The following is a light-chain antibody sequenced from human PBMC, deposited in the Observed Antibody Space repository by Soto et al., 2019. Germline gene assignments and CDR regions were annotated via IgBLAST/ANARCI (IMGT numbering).Light chain of an antibody. Sequence: DMVWTQSPGTLSLSPGERATLSCRSSQSVSSSYLAWDQQKPGQAPRILIYGASSRATDFPDRFSGSGSGTDFTLTISRLEPEGFAVYYCQQYGSLPWTFAQGTKVEIK. CDR1: QSVSSSY. CDR2: GAS. CDR3: QQYGSLPWT. J-gene: IGKJ1*01. V-gene: IGKV3-20*01.